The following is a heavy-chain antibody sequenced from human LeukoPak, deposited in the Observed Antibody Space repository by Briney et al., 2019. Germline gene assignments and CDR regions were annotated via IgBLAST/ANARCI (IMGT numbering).Heavy chain of an antibody. Sequence: TSETLSLTCTVSGGSISSSSYYWGWIRQPPGKGLEWIGSIYYSGSTYYNPSLKTRVTISVDTSKNQFSLKLSSVTAADTAVYYCARRDPGDYDFDYWGQGTLVTVSS. CDR3: ARRDPGDYDFDY. CDR2: IYYSGST. V-gene: IGHV4-39*01. D-gene: IGHD4-17*01. CDR1: GGSISSSSYY. J-gene: IGHJ4*02.